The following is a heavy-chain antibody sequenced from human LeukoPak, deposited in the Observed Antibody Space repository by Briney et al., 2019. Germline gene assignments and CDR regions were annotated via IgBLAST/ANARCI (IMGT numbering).Heavy chain of an antibody. CDR3: GKDPNGDYIGAFDF. V-gene: IGHV3-23*01. D-gene: IGHD4-17*01. CDR2: ISADGGNI. Sequence: GGSLRLSCAASRFAFSNYAMTWIRQAPEKGLEWVSSISADGGNIKYVDSAKGRFTISRDDSKGTLYLQMDSLRVEDTAVYYCGKDPNGDYIGAFDFWGQGTMVTVSS. CDR1: RFAFSNYA. J-gene: IGHJ3*01.